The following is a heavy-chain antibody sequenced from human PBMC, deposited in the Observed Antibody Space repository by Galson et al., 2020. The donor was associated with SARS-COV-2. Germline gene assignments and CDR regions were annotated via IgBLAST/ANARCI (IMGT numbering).Heavy chain of an antibody. J-gene: IGHJ5*02. CDR2: IIPILETP. CDR3: ARSWGRPWGHYCTNSXCYFGSGWFDP. Sequence: SVKVSCKASGGTFSTYAISWVRQAPGQGLEWMGDIIPILETPTHAQKFQGRVTITADEPTSTAYMELSSLRSEDMAVDYCARSWGRPWGHYCTNSXCYFGSGWFDPWGHGTLVTVSS. D-gene: IGHD2-8*01. V-gene: IGHV1-69*13. CDR1: GGTFSTYA.